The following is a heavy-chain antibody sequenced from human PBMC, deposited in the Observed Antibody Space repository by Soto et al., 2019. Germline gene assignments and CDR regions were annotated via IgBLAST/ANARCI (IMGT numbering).Heavy chain of an antibody. CDR1: GFTFSSYA. J-gene: IGHJ4*02. CDR2: ISGSGGST. Sequence: QPGGSLRLSCAASGFTFSSYAMSWVRQAPGKGLEWVSAISGSGGSTYYADSVKGRFTISRDNSKNTLYLQMNILRAVDTAVYYCAKEPGYSYGPFDYWGQGTLVTVSS. V-gene: IGHV3-23*01. CDR3: AKEPGYSYGPFDY. D-gene: IGHD5-18*01.